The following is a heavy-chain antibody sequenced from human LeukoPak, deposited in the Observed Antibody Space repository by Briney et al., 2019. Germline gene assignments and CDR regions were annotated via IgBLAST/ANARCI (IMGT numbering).Heavy chain of an antibody. D-gene: IGHD3-22*01. CDR2: ISGSGGST. V-gene: IGHV3-23*01. CDR3: AKSSSYYYDSSGYSPPPHFDY. CDR1: GFTFSSYA. J-gene: IGHJ4*02. Sequence: PGGSLRLSCAASGFTFSSYAMSWVRQAPGKGLEWVSAISGSGGSTYYADSVKGRFTISRDNSKNTLYLQMNSLRAEDTAVYYCAKSSSYYYDSSGYSPPPHFDYWGQGTLVTVSS.